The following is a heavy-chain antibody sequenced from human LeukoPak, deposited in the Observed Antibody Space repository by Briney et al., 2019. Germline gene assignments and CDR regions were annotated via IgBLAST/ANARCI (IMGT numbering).Heavy chain of an antibody. J-gene: IGHJ4*02. CDR3: ARDFPARYDILTGSF. Sequence: GGSLRLSCAASGFTFSSYEMNWVRQAPGKGLEWVSYISSSGSTIYYADSVEGRFTISRDNAKNSLYLQMNSLRAEDTAVYYCARDFPARYDILTGSFWGQGTLVTVSS. D-gene: IGHD3-9*01. V-gene: IGHV3-48*03. CDR2: ISSSGSTI. CDR1: GFTFSSYE.